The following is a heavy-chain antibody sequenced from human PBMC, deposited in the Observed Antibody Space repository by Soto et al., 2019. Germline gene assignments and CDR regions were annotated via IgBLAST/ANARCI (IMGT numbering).Heavy chain of an antibody. Sequence: PSETLSLTCTVSGGSISSYYWSWIRQPPGKGLEWIGYIYYSGSTNYNPSLKSRVTISVDTSKNQFSLKLSSVTAADTAVYYCARERGDDFWSGYYIDYWGQGTLVTVSS. CDR2: IYYSGST. V-gene: IGHV4-59*01. D-gene: IGHD3-3*01. CDR1: GGSISSYY. J-gene: IGHJ4*02. CDR3: ARERGDDFWSGYYIDY.